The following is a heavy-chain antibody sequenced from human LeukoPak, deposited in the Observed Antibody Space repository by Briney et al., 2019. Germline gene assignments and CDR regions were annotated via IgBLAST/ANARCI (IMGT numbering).Heavy chain of an antibody. D-gene: IGHD2-21*01. V-gene: IGHV5-51*01. CDR1: GYISTNYW. CDR2: IYPGDSKT. CDR3: ATYYRAPGRYYFDY. J-gene: IGHJ4*02. Sequence: LGESLKISCEGSGYISTNYWIAWVRQTPGKGLEWMGIIYPGDSKTIYSPSFQGQVTMSVDKCISTAYLQWSSLKASDSAIYYCATYYRAPGRYYFDYWGQGTMVTVSS.